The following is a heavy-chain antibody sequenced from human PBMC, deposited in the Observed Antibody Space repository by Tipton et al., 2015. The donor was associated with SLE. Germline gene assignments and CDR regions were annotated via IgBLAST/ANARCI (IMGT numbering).Heavy chain of an antibody. D-gene: IGHD1-7*01. CDR2: IHYSGST. CDR1: GGSLSNSF. J-gene: IGHJ4*02. V-gene: IGHV4-59*01. Sequence: TLSLTCTVSGGSLSNSFWSWIRPPPGKGLEWIGSIHYSGSTNYNPSLKSRVTMSIDTSKNQLSLRLTSVTAADTAVYYCARANWNYVYFDYWGQGTLVTVSS. CDR3: ARANWNYVYFDY.